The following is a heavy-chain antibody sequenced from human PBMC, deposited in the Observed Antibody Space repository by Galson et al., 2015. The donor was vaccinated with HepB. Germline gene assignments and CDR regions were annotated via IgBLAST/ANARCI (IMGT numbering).Heavy chain of an antibody. Sequence: SVKVSCKASGYTFTSYDINWVRQATGQGLEWMGWMNPNSGNTGYAQKFQGRVTMTRNTSISTAYMELSSLRSEDTAVYYCARVKMSSAYYYYGMDVWGQGTTVTVSS. D-gene: IGHD6-19*01. CDR2: MNPNSGNT. CDR1: GYTFTSYD. J-gene: IGHJ6*02. CDR3: ARVKMSSAYYYYGMDV. V-gene: IGHV1-8*01.